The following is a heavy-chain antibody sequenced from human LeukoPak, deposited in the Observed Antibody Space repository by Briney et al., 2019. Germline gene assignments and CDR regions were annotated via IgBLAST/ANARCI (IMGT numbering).Heavy chain of an antibody. CDR3: TTINVASVFDN. D-gene: IGHD1-1*01. J-gene: IGHJ4*02. Sequence: GGSLRLSCAPSGFTFSSYDMNWVRQAPGKGLEWVAFIRYDGNNKYYADSVKGRFTISRDNSENTLYLQLNSLRAEDTAVYYCTTINVASVFDNWGQGTLVTVSS. V-gene: IGHV3-30*02. CDR1: GFTFSSYD. CDR2: IRYDGNNK.